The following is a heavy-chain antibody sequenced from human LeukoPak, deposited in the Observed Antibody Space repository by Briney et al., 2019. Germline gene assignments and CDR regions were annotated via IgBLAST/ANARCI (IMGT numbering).Heavy chain of an antibody. D-gene: IGHD2-2*01. V-gene: IGHV1-2*02. J-gene: IGHJ5*02. CDR1: GYTFAGYY. CDR2: INPNSGGT. CDR3: AREREGCSSTSCFNWFDP. Sequence: GASVKVSCKASGYTFAGYYMHWVRQAPGQGLEWMGWINPNSGGTNYAQKFQGRVTMTRDTSINTAYMELSRLRSDDTAVYYCAREREGCSSTSCFNWFDPWGQGTLVTVSS.